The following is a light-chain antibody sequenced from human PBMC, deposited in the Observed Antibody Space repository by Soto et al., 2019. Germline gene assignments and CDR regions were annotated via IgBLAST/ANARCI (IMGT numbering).Light chain of an antibody. CDR2: VAS. CDR3: QQSYSTPPMYT. J-gene: IGKJ2*01. Sequence: DIQMTQSPSSLSASVGDRVTITCRASQSISKSLNWYQQKPGRAPTLLISVASTLHSGVPSRFSGSGSGTDSTLTISSLQREDFATYYCQQSYSTPPMYTFGQGTKLEIK. CDR1: QSISKS. V-gene: IGKV1-39*01.